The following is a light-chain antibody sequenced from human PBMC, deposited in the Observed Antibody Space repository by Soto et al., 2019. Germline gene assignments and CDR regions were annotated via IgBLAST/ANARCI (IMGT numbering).Light chain of an antibody. CDR2: LAS. J-gene: IGKJ3*01. V-gene: IGKV4-1*01. Sequence: DIVMTQSRDSLAVSLGERATINCKSSQSVLYNSNNKNYLAWYQPKPGQPPKLLIYLASTRESGVHDRFSGSGSGTDFTLTISSLQAEDVAVYYCQQYYNTHLFTFGPGTKVEIK. CDR3: QQYYNTHLFT. CDR1: QSVLYNSNNKNY.